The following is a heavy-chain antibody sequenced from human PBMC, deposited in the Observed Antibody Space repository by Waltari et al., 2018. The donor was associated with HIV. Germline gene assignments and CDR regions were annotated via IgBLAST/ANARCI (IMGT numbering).Heavy chain of an antibody. J-gene: IGHJ4*02. Sequence: EVQLVESGGGLVQPGRSLRLSCAASGFKFDDYAIHWVRQAPGKGLGWVSCISWNRRSVAYAASVNGRFSVSRDNAKTSVSLQIHSLRTEDTALYYCAKEDGPFGDILTGHFAFDYWGQGVLVTVSS. CDR3: AKEDGPFGDILTGHFAFDY. D-gene: IGHD3-9*01. V-gene: IGHV3-9*01. CDR2: ISWNRRSV. CDR1: GFKFDDYA.